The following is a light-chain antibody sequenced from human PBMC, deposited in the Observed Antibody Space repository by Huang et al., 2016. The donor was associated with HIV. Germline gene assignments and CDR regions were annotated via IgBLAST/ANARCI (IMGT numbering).Light chain of an antibody. Sequence: DIVMTQSPDSLPVSLGERATSHCKSSQSLLYNSNTKKYLNWYQQTPGQPPKLLIYWASARESVVPDRFSGSGSGTNFALTISSLQAEDVAVYYCQQYYSSLWTFGQGTKVEIK. CDR3: QQYYSSLWT. CDR2: WAS. V-gene: IGKV4-1*01. CDR1: QSLLYNSNTKKY. J-gene: IGKJ1*01.